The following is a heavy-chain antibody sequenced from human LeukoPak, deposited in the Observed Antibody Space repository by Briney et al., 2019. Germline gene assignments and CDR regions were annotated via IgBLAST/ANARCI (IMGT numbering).Heavy chain of an antibody. Sequence: SVKVSCKASGYTFTNYGISWVRQAPGQGLEWMGWISTYNGNTNYARNLQGRVTVTTDTSTSTAYMELRSLRSDDTAVYYCARVRELGWFDPWGQGTLVTVSS. V-gene: IGHV1-18*01. D-gene: IGHD1-26*01. CDR3: ARVRELGWFDP. J-gene: IGHJ5*02. CDR2: ISTYNGNT. CDR1: GYTFTNYG.